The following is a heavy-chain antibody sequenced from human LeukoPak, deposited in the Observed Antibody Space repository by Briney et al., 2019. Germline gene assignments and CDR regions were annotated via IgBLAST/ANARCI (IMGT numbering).Heavy chain of an antibody. CDR3: ARREYSGYDQPDY. D-gene: IGHD5-12*01. CDR1: GGTSSSYA. V-gene: IGHV1-69*01. J-gene: IGHJ4*02. Sequence: SSVKVSCKASGGTSSSYAISWVRQAPGQGLEWMGGIIPIFGTANYAQKFQGRVTITADESTSTAYMELSSLRSEDTAVYYCARREYSGYDQPDYWGQGTLVTVSS. CDR2: IIPIFGTA.